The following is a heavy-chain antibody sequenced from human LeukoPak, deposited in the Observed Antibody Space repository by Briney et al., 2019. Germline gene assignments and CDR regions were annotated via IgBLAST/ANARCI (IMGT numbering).Heavy chain of an antibody. CDR2: INHSGST. Sequence: SETLSLTCAVYGGSFSGYYWSWIRQPPGKGLEWIGEINHSGSTNYNPSLKSRVTISVDTSKNQFPLKLSSVTAADTAVYYCARETYYDILTGYDYWGQGTLVTVSS. CDR1: GGSFSGYY. CDR3: ARETYYDILTGYDY. D-gene: IGHD3-9*01. V-gene: IGHV4-34*01. J-gene: IGHJ4*02.